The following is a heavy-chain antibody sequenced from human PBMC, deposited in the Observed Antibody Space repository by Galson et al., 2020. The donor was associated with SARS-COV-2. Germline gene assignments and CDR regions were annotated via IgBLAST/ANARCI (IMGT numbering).Heavy chain of an antibody. CDR1: GFNFNTYA. V-gene: IGHV3-30-3*01. D-gene: IGHD1-26*01. J-gene: IGHJ4*02. CDR2: ISSDGSNE. CDR3: ARGLSGTYYYFDS. Sequence: PGGSLRLSCAASGFNFNTYAMHWVRQAPGKGLAWVALISSDGSNEYYADSVRGRFTISRDNSKSKDTLYLQMNSLRSEDTAVYYCARGLSGTYYYFDSWGQGTLVTVSS.